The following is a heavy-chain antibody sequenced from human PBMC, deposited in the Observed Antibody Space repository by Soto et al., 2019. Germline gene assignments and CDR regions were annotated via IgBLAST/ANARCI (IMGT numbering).Heavy chain of an antibody. CDR3: ARRTYYYGSGSSGAFDI. CDR2: RKQDGSEK. J-gene: IGHJ3*02. Sequence: EVQLVESGGGLVQPGGSLRLSCAASGFTFSSYWMSLVRQAPGKGLELVANRKQDGSEKYYVDSVKGRFTISRDNAKNSLYLQMNSLRAEDTAVYYCARRTYYYGSGSSGAFDIWGQGTMVTVSS. V-gene: IGHV3-7*01. CDR1: GFTFSSYW. D-gene: IGHD3-10*01.